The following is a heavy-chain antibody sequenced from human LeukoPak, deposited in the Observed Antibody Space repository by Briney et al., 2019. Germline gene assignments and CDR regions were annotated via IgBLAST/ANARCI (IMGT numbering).Heavy chain of an antibody. V-gene: IGHV4-59*08. CDR1: GGSISSYY. CDR2: IYYSGST. CDR3: ARHRYGDPGYFDL. J-gene: IGHJ2*01. D-gene: IGHD4-17*01. Sequence: SETLSLTCTVSGGSISSYYWSWIRQPPGKGLEWIGYIYYSGSTNYNPSLKSRVTISVDTSKNQFSLKLSSVTAADTAVYYCARHRYGDPGYFDLWGRGTLVTVSS.